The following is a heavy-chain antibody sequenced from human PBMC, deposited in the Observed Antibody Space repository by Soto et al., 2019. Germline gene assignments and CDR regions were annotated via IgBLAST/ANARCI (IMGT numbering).Heavy chain of an antibody. V-gene: IGHV3-30*18. CDR3: ANAAPYCSSTSCYALPFDY. D-gene: IGHD2-2*01. Sequence: GGSLRLSCAASGFTFSSYGMHWVRQAPGKGLEWVAVISYDGSNRYYADSVKGRLTISRDNSKNTLYLQMNSLRAEDKAVYYCANAAPYCSSTSCYALPFDYWGQGTLVTVSS. J-gene: IGHJ4*02. CDR2: ISYDGSNR. CDR1: GFTFSSYG.